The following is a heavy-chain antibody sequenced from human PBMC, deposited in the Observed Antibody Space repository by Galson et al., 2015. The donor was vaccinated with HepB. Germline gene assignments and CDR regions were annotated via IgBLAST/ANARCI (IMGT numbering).Heavy chain of an antibody. Sequence: SVKVSCKASGYTFTSYYMHWVRQAPGQGLEWMGIINPSGGSTSYAQKFQGRVTMTRDTSTSTVYMELSSLRSEDTAVYYCARAPIIAVAGLNWVNYYYYYGMDVWGQGTTVTVSS. J-gene: IGHJ6*02. CDR1: GYTFTSYY. CDR3: ARAPIIAVAGLNWVNYYYYYGMDV. D-gene: IGHD6-19*01. V-gene: IGHV1-46*01. CDR2: INPSGGST.